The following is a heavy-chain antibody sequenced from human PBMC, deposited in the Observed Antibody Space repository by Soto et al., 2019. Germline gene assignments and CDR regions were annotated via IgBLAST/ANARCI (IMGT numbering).Heavy chain of an antibody. D-gene: IGHD4-17*01. CDR3: ARGTNDLRWKPYYFDY. CDR2: IYHSGST. Sequence: SETLSLTCAVSSGSISSSNWWSWVRQPPGKGLEWIGEIYHSGSTNYNPSLKSRVTISVDKSKNQFSLKLSSVTAADTAVYYCARGTNDLRWKPYYFDYWGQGTLVTVSS. CDR1: SGSISSSNW. V-gene: IGHV4-4*02. J-gene: IGHJ4*02.